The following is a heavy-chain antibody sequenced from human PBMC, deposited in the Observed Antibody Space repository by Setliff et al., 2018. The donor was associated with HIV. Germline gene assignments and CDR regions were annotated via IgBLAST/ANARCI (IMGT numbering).Heavy chain of an antibody. CDR1: GGSIIRRDYY. D-gene: IGHD6-13*01. CDR3: ARTYSSNWYIDY. V-gene: IGHV4-39*01. Sequence: SETLSLTCTISGGSIIRRDYYWGWIRQPPGKGLQWIGSIHYSGSTYYQPSLRSRVSISVDTAKNQFSLNLKSVTAADTAIYYCARTYSSNWYIDYWGQGTLVTVSS. J-gene: IGHJ4*02. CDR2: IHYSGST.